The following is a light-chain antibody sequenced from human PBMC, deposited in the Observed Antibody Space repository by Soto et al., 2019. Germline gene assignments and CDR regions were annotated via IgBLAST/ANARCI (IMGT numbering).Light chain of an antibody. CDR3: LQYNGYSRT. CDR1: QSISTW. V-gene: IGKV1-5*03. Sequence: DIQMTQSPSTLSASVGDRVTITCWASQSISTWLAWYQQKPGKAPKVLIYKASSLESGVPSRFSGSGSGTEFTLTISSLQPDDFATYYCLQYNGYSRTFGQGTKVEIK. CDR2: KAS. J-gene: IGKJ1*01.